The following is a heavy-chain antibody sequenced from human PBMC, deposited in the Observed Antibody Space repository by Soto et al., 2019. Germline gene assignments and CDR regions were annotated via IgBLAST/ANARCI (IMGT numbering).Heavy chain of an antibody. J-gene: IGHJ6*02. CDR2: MNPNSGNT. CDR1: GYTFTSYD. D-gene: IGHD6-19*01. CDR3: ARMYARSGWYGQIVGYYGMDV. Sequence: GASVKVSCKASGYTFTSYDINWVRQATGQGLEWMGWMNPNSGNTGCAQKFQGRVTMTRNTSISTAYMELSSLRSEDTAVYYCARMYARSGWYGQIVGYYGMDVWGQGTTVTVSS. V-gene: IGHV1-8*01.